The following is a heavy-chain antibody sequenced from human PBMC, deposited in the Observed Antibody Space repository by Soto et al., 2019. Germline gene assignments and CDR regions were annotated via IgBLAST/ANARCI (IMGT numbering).Heavy chain of an antibody. Sequence: PGGSLRLSCAASGFTFSSYAMSWVRQAPGKGLEWVSAISGSGGSTYYADSVKGRFTISRGNSKNTLYLQMNSLRAEDTAVYYCAKGYCSGGSCYSGYYYYYMDVWGKGTTVTVSS. J-gene: IGHJ6*03. CDR2: ISGSGGST. CDR3: AKGYCSGGSCYSGYYYYYMDV. V-gene: IGHV3-23*01. CDR1: GFTFSSYA. D-gene: IGHD2-15*01.